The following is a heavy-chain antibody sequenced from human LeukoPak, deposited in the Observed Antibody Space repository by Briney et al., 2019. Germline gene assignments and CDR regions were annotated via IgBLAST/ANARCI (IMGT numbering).Heavy chain of an antibody. CDR3: ARGTYRSVAGGVDY. CDR2: IYTSGST. D-gene: IGHD6-19*01. CDR1: GGSISSYY. V-gene: IGHV4-4*07. J-gene: IGHJ4*02. Sequence: KASETLSLTCTVSGGSISSYYWSWIRQPAGKGLEWIGRIYTSGSTNYNPSLKSRVTMSVDTSKNQFSLKLSSVTAADTAVYYCARGTYRSVAGGVDYWGQGTLVTVSS.